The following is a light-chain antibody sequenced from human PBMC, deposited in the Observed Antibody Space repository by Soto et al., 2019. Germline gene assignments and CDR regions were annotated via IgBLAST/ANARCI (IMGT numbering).Light chain of an antibody. Sequence: QSVLTQPPSVSGAPGQRVTISCTGSSSNIGAGYDVHWCQQLPGTAPKLLIYGNSNRPSGVPDRFSGSKSGTSASLAITGLQAEDEADYYCQSYDSSLRVFGGGTKLTVL. V-gene: IGLV1-40*01. CDR3: QSYDSSLRV. CDR2: GNS. J-gene: IGLJ2*01. CDR1: SSNIGAGYD.